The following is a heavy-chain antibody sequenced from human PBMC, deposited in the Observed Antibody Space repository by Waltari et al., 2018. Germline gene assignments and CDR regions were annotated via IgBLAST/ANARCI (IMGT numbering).Heavy chain of an antibody. Sequence: QVQLVQSGAEVKKPGASVKVSCKASGYTFTGYTIHWGRQAPGHGLEWMGWINDDNGNTKYSQKFQGRVTITRDTSANTADMELSSLRSEDTAVYYCARAYCINGVCYSGYYFDYWGQGTLVTVSS. D-gene: IGHD2-8*01. CDR2: INDDNGNT. CDR1: GYTFTGYT. CDR3: ARAYCINGVCYSGYYFDY. V-gene: IGHV1-3*01. J-gene: IGHJ4*02.